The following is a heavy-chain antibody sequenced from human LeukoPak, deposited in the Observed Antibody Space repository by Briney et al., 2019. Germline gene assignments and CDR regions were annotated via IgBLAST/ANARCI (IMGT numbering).Heavy chain of an antibody. CDR2: INPSGGST. J-gene: IGHJ4*02. CDR3: ARFNYDSSGYYFGYFDY. D-gene: IGHD3-22*01. V-gene: IGHV1-46*01. Sequence: ASVKVSCKASGYTFTSYYMHWVRQAPGQGLEWMGIINPSGGSTSCAQKFQGRVTMTRDTSTSTVYMELSSLRSEDTAVYCCARFNYDSSGYYFGYFDYWGQGTLVTVSS. CDR1: GYTFTSYY.